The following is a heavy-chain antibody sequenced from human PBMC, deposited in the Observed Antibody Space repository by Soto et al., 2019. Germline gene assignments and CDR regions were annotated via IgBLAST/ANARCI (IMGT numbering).Heavy chain of an antibody. CDR3: ARAYGGNSGVFDY. D-gene: IGHD4-17*01. J-gene: IGHJ4*02. CDR1: GGSISSSSYY. Sequence: SETLSLTCTVSGGSISSSSYYWGWIRQPPGEGLEWIGSIYYSGYTYYNPSLKSRVTISVDPSKNQFSLKLTSVTAADTAVYYCARAYGGNSGVFDYWGQGTLVTVSS. CDR2: IYYSGYT. V-gene: IGHV4-39*01.